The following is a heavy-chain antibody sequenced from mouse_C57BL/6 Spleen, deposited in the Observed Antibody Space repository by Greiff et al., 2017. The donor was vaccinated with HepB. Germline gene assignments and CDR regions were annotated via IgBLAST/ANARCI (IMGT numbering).Heavy chain of an antibody. J-gene: IGHJ4*01. CDR3: ARDDDPYYAMDY. D-gene: IGHD2-3*01. CDR1: GFTFSSYA. Sequence: DVKLVESGGGLVKPGGSLKLSCAASGFTFSSYAMSWVRQTPEKRLEWVATISDGGSYTYYPDNVKGRFTISRDNAKNNLYLQMSHLKSEDTAMYYCARDDDPYYAMDYWGQGTSVTVSS. V-gene: IGHV5-4*03. CDR2: ISDGGSYT.